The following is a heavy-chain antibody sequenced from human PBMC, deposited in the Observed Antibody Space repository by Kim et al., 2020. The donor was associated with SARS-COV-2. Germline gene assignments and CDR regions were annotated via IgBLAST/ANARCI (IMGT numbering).Heavy chain of an antibody. CDR3: ARTRKVVAATPHYYYGMDV. Sequence: SETLSLTCTVSGGSISSGGYYWSWIRQHPGKGLEWIGYIYYSGSTYYNPSLKSRVTISVDTSKNQFSLKLSSVTAADTAVYYCARTRKVVAATPHYYYGMDVWGQGTTVTVSS. D-gene: IGHD2-15*01. J-gene: IGHJ6*02. CDR1: GGSISSGGYY. CDR2: IYYSGST. V-gene: IGHV4-31*03.